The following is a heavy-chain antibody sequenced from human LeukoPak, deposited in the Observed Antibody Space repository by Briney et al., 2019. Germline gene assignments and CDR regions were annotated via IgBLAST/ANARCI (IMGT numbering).Heavy chain of an antibody. V-gene: IGHV1-2*02. CDR2: INPNSGST. CDR1: GYTFTGYY. CDR3: ARDRVVVVPAATRSSHYYYYGMDV. J-gene: IGHJ6*02. D-gene: IGHD2-2*01. Sequence: GASVKVSCKASGYTFTGYYMHWVRQPPGQGLEWMGWINPNSGSTNHAQKFQGRVTMTRDTSISTAYMELSRLRSDDTAVYYCARDRVVVVPAATRSSHYYYYGMDVWGQGTTVTVSS.